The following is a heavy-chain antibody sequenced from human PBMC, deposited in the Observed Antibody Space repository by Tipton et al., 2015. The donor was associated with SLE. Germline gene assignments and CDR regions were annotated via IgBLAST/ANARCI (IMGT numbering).Heavy chain of an antibody. J-gene: IGHJ4*02. CDR2: VYRTGKN. D-gene: IGHD3-22*01. CDR1: GASISNGYF. V-gene: IGHV4-38-2*02. CDR3: ARDEYRYDTTGYHLLGHFDF. Sequence: TLSLTCTVSGASISNGYFWGWIRQPPGKGLEFIGSVYRTGKNYYNPSLKSRVTISVDTSKNEFSLKLNSVTAADTAVYYCARDEYRYDTTGYHLLGHFDFWGQGTLVTVSS.